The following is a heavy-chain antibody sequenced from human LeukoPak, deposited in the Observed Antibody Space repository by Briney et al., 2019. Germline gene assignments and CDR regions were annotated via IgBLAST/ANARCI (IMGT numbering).Heavy chain of an antibody. CDR3: ARGYYRSGYYY. V-gene: IGHV4-34*01. J-gene: IGHJ4*02. CDR2: INHSGST. D-gene: IGHD3-3*01. Sequence: SETLSLTCAVYGGSFSGYYWSWIRQPPGKGLEWIGEINHSGSTNYNPSLKSRVTISVDTSKNQFSLKLSSVTAADTAVYYCARGYYRSGYYYWGQGTLVTVSS. CDR1: GGSFSGYY.